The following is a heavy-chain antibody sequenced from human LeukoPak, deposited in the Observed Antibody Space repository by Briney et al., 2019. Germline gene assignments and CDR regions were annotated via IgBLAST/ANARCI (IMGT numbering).Heavy chain of an antibody. V-gene: IGHV1-3*01. J-gene: IGHJ4*02. CDR1: GYTFTSYA. D-gene: IGHD2-15*01. Sequence: ASVKVSCKASGYTFTSYAMHWVRQAPGQRLEWMGWINAGNGNTKYSQKFQGRVTITRDTSASTAYMELSSLRPEDTAVYYCASSGYCSGGSCYPNYFDYWGQGTLVTVSS. CDR2: INAGNGNT. CDR3: ASSGYCSGGSCYPNYFDY.